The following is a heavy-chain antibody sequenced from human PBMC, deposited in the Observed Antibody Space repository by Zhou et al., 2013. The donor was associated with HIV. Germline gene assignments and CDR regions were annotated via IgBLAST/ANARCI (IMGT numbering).Heavy chain of an antibody. J-gene: IGHJ2*01. CDR3: ARDRWGXVVLTATPWYFDL. Sequence: QVQLQESGPGLVKPSETLSLTCTVSGGSISSYYLSWIRQPPGKGLEWIGYIYTSGSTNYNPSLKSRVTISIDTSKNQFSLKLSSVTAADTAVYYCARDRWGXVVLTATPWYFDLWGRGTLVTVSS. V-gene: IGHV4-4*09. CDR1: GGSISSYY. D-gene: IGHD2-15*01. CDR2: IYTSGST.